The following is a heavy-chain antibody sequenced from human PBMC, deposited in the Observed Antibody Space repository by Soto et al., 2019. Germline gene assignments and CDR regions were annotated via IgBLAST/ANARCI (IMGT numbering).Heavy chain of an antibody. D-gene: IGHD6-13*01. CDR3: ARDLSPSVGAAAGTGY. CDR2: ISAYNGNT. V-gene: IGHV1-18*01. Sequence: GASAKVCSKASGETITSHGISWARHAPGQELEWMGWISAYNGNTNYAQKLQGRVTMTTDTSTSTAYMELRSLRSDDTAVYYCARDLSPSVGAAAGTGYWGQGTLVTVSS. J-gene: IGHJ4*02. CDR1: GETITSHG.